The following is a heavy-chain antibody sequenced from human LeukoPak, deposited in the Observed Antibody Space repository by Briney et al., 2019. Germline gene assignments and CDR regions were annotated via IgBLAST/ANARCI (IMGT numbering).Heavy chain of an antibody. CDR2: IYYSGST. Sequence: SETLSLTCTVSGGSISSYYWSWIRQPPGKGLEWIGYIYYSGSTNYNPSLKSRVTISVDTSKNQFSLKLSSVTAADTAVYYCARGSGRYYDSSGLLWGQGTLVTVSS. CDR1: GGSISSYY. CDR3: ARGSGRYYDSSGLL. J-gene: IGHJ4*02. D-gene: IGHD3-22*01. V-gene: IGHV4-59*12.